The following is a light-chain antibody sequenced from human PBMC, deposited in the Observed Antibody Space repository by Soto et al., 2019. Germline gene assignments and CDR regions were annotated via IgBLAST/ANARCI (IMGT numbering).Light chain of an antibody. CDR2: DAS. CDR1: QSISNR. Sequence: GDGVTITCRASQSISNRLAWYQQRPGKAPKYLIYDASTLDSGAPSRFSGSGSGTEFTLTISSLQPDDFATYYCQQYNGFSITFGQGTRLEIK. CDR3: QQYNGFSIT. J-gene: IGKJ5*01. V-gene: IGKV1-5*01.